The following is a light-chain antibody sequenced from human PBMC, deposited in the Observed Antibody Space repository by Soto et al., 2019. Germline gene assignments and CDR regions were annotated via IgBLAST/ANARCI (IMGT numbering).Light chain of an antibody. Sequence: SALTQPASVSGSPGQSITISCTGTNNDVGYYNYVSWYQQHAGKAPKLMIFEVTMRPSGVSDLFSGSKSRNTASLTISGLQADDESEYYCAAHTSSSSYVFGSGTKLTVL. CDR3: AAHTSSSSYV. CDR1: NNDVGYYNY. CDR2: EVT. V-gene: IGLV2-14*01. J-gene: IGLJ1*01.